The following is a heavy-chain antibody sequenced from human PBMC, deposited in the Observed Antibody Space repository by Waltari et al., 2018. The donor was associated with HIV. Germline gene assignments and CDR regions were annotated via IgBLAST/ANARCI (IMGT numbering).Heavy chain of an antibody. CDR1: GFTSSSYS. V-gene: IGHV3-21*01. J-gene: IGHJ6*02. Sequence: EVQLVESGGGLVKPGGSLRLSCAASGFTSSSYSMSWVRQAPGKGLGWVSSISSSSSYIYYADSVKGRFTISRDNAKNSLYLQMNSLRAEDTAVYYCARSVYSYGYLTYYYGMDVWGQGTTVTVSS. CDR3: ARSVYSYGYLTYYYGMDV. CDR2: ISSSSSYI. D-gene: IGHD5-18*01.